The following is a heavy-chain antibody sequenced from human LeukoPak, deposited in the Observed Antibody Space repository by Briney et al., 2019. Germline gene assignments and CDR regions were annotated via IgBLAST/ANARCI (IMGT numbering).Heavy chain of an antibody. CDR1: GGSISTYY. Sequence: SETLSLTCTVSGGSISTYYWSWISQPPGKGLEWIGYVFYSGGTRYSPSLKSRVTVSVDTSKNQFSLKLTSVTAADTAVYYCARVGDYFFEYWGQGTMVTVSS. CDR2: VFYSGGT. J-gene: IGHJ4*02. CDR3: ARVGDYFFEY. V-gene: IGHV4-59*01. D-gene: IGHD2-21*02.